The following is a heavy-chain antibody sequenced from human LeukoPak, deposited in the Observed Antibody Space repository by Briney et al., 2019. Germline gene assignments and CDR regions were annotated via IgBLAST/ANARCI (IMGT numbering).Heavy chain of an antibody. CDR2: INPNSGGT. CDR1: GYTFTVYY. J-gene: IGHJ4*02. D-gene: IGHD2-2*01. CDR3: ARNGYCSTTSCFPLHY. V-gene: IGHV1-2*02. Sequence: ASVKVSCKASGYTFTVYYMHWVRQAPGQGLEWMGWINPNSGGTNYAQKFQGRVTMTRDTSIRTAYMELNRLRSDDTAMYYCARNGYCSTTSCFPLHYWGQGTLVTVSS.